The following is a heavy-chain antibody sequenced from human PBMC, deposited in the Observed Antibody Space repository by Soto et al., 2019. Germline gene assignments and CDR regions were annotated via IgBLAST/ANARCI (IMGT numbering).Heavy chain of an antibody. J-gene: IGHJ6*02. V-gene: IGHV4-4*02. CDR3: ARVGYSSSSAVAGYYYYYGMDV. CDR2: IYHSGST. Sequence: PSETLSLTCAVSGGSISSINWWSWVRQPPGKGLEWIGEIYHSGSTNYNPSLKSRVTISVDKSKNQFSLKLSSVTAADTAVYYCARVGYSSSSAVAGYYYYYGMDVWGQGTTVTVSS. CDR1: GGSISSINW. D-gene: IGHD6-13*01.